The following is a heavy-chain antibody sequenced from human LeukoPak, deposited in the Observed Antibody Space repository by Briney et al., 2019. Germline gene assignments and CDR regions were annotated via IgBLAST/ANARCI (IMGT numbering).Heavy chain of an antibody. V-gene: IGHV1-69*01. J-gene: IGHJ5*02. D-gene: IGHD3-10*01. CDR2: IIPIFGTA. CDR1: GYSFTSYW. CDR3: ARDPRGAMNWFDP. Sequence: RISCKGSGYSFTSYWISWVRQAPGQGLEWMGGIIPIFGTANYAQKFQGRVTITADESTSTAYMELSSLRSEDTAVYYCARDPRGAMNWFDPWGQGTLVTVSS.